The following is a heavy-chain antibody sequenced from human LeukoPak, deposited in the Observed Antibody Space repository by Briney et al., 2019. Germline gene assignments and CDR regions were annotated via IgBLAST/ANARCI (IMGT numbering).Heavy chain of an antibody. Sequence: PGGSLRLSCAASGFTFSHYTMNWVRQVPGAGLEWVSSIDYSSNHIYYRDSVKGRFSISRDDAKSSLYLQMNSLRGEDTAVYYCARGQGVPPAFDIWGQGTMVSVSS. V-gene: IGHV3-21*01. CDR3: ARGQGVPPAFDI. D-gene: IGHD6-6*01. CDR1: GFTFSHYT. CDR2: IDYSSNHI. J-gene: IGHJ3*02.